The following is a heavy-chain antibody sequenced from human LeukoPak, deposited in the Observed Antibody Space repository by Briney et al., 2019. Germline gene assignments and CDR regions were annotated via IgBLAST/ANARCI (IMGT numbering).Heavy chain of an antibody. CDR2: IYHSGST. J-gene: IGHJ4*02. CDR1: RGSIRSSSYY. D-gene: IGHD2-15*01. V-gene: IGHV4-39*07. CDR3: ARAPGYYFDY. Sequence: PSETLSLTCTVSRGSIRSSSYYWGWIRQPPGKGLEWIGYIYHSGSTYYNPSLKSRVTISVDRSKNQFSLKLSSVTAADTAVYYCARAPGYYFDYWGQGTLVTVSS.